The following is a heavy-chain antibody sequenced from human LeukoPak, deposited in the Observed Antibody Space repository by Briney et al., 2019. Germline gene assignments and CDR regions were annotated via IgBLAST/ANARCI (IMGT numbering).Heavy chain of an antibody. CDR1: GYSFTNYW. J-gene: IGHJ6*03. CDR3: ARHYHKLVVRAASQTGYYYYYMDV. V-gene: IGHV5-51*01. CDR2: ICPGDSDT. D-gene: IGHD2-2*01. Sequence: GESLKISCKGSGYSFTNYWIGWVRQMPGKGLEWIGIICPGDSDTRYSPSFQGQVTISADKSISTAYLQWSSLKASDTAMYYCARHYHKLVVRAASQTGYYYYYMDVWGKGTTVTVSS.